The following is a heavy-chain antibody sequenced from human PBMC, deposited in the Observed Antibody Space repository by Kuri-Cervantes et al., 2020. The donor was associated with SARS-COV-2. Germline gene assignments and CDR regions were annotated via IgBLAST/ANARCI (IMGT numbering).Heavy chain of an antibody. CDR3: AKDADYYDSGGDGMDV. CDR1: GFTLSSYG. Sequence: GESLKISCAASGFTLSSYGMHWVRQAPGKGLEWVAVISYDGSNKYYADSVKGRFTISRDNSKNTLYLQMNSLRAEDTAVYYCAKDADYYDSGGDGMDVWGQGTTVTVSS. D-gene: IGHD3-22*01. V-gene: IGHV3-30*18. J-gene: IGHJ6*02. CDR2: ISYDGSNK.